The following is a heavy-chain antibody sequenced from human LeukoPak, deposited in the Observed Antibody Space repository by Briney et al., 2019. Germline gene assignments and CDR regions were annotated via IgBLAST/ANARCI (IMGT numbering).Heavy chain of an antibody. CDR1: DGSFSGFY. J-gene: IGHJ5*02. CDR3: ARGVRRTTMIRGGHPYSWFDP. CDR2: INHSGST. D-gene: IGHD3-10*01. V-gene: IGHV4-34*01. Sequence: SETLPLTCAVYDGSFSGFYWSWIRQPPGKGLEWIGEINHSGSTNQNPSLKSRVTISVDTSKNQLSLKLGSVTAADTAVYYCARGVRRTTMIRGGHPYSWFDPWGQGTLVTVSS.